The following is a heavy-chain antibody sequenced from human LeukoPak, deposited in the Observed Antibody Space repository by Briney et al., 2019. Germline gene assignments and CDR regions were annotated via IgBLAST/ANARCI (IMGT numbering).Heavy chain of an antibody. J-gene: IGHJ4*02. D-gene: IGHD3-10*01. CDR1: GFTFSSYA. CDR2: ISGSGGST. Sequence: PGGSLRLSCAASGFTFSSYALSWVRQPPGKGLEWVSAISGSGGSTYYADSVKGRFTISRDNSKNTLYLQMNSLRAEDTAVYYCATGMVRGVRIDFDYWGQGTLVTVSS. CDR3: ATGMVRGVRIDFDY. V-gene: IGHV3-23*01.